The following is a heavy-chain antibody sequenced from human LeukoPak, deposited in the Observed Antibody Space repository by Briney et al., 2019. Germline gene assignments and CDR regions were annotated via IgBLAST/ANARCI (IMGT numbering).Heavy chain of an antibody. D-gene: IGHD2-2*01. CDR1: GYTFTDYY. CDR3: ARPSSTDYV. Sequence: ASVKVSCKASGYTFTDYYYIHWVRQAPGQGLVWMGWLNPKSGDTNYAQKFQGRVTVTRDTSISTAYMELSRLRSDDTAVYYCARPSSTDYVWGQGTQVTVSS. CDR2: LNPKSGDT. J-gene: IGHJ4*02. V-gene: IGHV1-2*02.